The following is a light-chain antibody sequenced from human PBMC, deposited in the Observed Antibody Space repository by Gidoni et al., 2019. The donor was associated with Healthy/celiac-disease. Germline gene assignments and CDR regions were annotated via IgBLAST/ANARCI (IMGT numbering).Light chain of an antibody. V-gene: IGKV1-8*01. J-gene: IGKJ4*01. CDR3: QQYYSYPRA. Sequence: AIRITQSPSSLSASTGDRVTITCRASQRISSYLAWYQQKPGKAPKLLIYAASTLQSGVPSRFSGSGSGTDFTLTISCLQSEDFATYYCQQYYSYPRAFGGGTKVEIK. CDR1: QRISSY. CDR2: AAS.